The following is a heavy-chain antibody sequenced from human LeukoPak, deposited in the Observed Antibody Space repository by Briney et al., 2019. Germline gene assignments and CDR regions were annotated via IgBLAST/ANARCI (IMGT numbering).Heavy chain of an antibody. CDR3: ARERGYSYGHWFDR. CDR2: IYTSGST. D-gene: IGHD5-18*01. Sequence: PSETLSLTCTVSGGSISSYYWSWIRQPPGKGLEWIGYIYTSGSTNYNPSLKSRVTISVDTSKDQFSLKLSSVTAADTAVYYCARERGYSYGHWFDRWGQGTLVTVSS. V-gene: IGHV4-4*09. CDR1: GGSISSYY. J-gene: IGHJ5*02.